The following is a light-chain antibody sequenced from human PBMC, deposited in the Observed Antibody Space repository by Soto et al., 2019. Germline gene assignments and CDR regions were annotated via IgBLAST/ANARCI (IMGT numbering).Light chain of an antibody. Sequence: EIWLTHPPVPLSFSQGKKATFSCRAGRMVSNRLAWYKQKPGQAPRLLIYDASRRVTGIPPRFSGSGSGTDFTLTLSSLEPEDFAVYYCQQRAGSSTFGQGTRLEIK. CDR2: DAS. CDR3: QQRAGSST. CDR1: RMVSNR. J-gene: IGKJ5*01. V-gene: IGKV3-11*01.